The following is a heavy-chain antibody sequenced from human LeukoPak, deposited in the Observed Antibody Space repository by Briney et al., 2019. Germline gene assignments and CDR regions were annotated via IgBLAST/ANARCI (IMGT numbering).Heavy chain of an antibody. D-gene: IGHD3-22*01. J-gene: IGHJ4*02. Sequence: PSETLSLTCTVSGGSISSYYWSWIRQPAGKGVEWIGRIYTSGSTNYNPSLKSRVTMSVDTSKNQFSLKLSSVTAADTAVYYCARYRYYYDSSGYREHYFDYWGQGTLVTVSS. CDR2: IYTSGST. CDR1: GGSISSYY. CDR3: ARYRYYYDSSGYREHYFDY. V-gene: IGHV4-4*07.